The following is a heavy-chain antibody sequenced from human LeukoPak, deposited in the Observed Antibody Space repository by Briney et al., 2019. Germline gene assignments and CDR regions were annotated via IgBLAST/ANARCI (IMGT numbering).Heavy chain of an antibody. Sequence: PGGSLRLSRASSGFTLTRYCMSWVRQAPGKGLEWVANIKYEGSEKYYVDSVKGRFTISRDNAKNSLYLQMNSLRVEDTAVYYCARDREQWLVDSFDIWGQGTMVTVSS. D-gene: IGHD6-19*01. CDR1: GFTLTRYC. V-gene: IGHV3-7*04. CDR2: IKYEGSEK. J-gene: IGHJ3*02. CDR3: ARDREQWLVDSFDI.